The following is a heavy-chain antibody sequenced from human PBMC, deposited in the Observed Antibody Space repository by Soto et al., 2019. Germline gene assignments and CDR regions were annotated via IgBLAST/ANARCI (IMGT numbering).Heavy chain of an antibody. Sequence: PSETLSLTCNVAGGSIASNHYYWGWIRQPPGKGLEWIGCIYSSGTTYYSPSLKSRVIMSEDTSKKQVSLRLSSVTAADTAVYYCGMSNTRYSDWFDPWGQGTLVTVSS. CDR3: GMSNTRYSDWFDP. J-gene: IGHJ5*02. D-gene: IGHD6-13*01. CDR2: IYSSGTT. V-gene: IGHV4-39*01. CDR1: GGSIASNHYY.